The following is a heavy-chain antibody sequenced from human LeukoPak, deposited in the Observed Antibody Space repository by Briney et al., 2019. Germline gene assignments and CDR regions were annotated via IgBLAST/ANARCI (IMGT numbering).Heavy chain of an antibody. CDR3: ARSYYDSSGYPHSDLDY. V-gene: IGHV3-21*01. J-gene: IGHJ4*02. CDR1: GFTFSSYT. Sequence: PGGSLRLSCAVSGFTFSSYTMNWVRHAPGKGLEWVSSISESSVYINYADSVKGRFTISRDNAKYSLYLQMTSLRAEDTAVYYCARSYYDSSGYPHSDLDYWGQGTLVTVSS. D-gene: IGHD3-22*01. CDR2: ISESSVYI.